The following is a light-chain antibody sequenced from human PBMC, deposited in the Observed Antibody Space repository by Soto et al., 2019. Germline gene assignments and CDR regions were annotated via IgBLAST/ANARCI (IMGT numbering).Light chain of an antibody. CDR2: LGS. J-gene: IGKJ2*01. CDR1: QSLLHSNGYNY. Sequence: DIVMTQSPLSLPVTPGEPASSSCRSSQSLLHSNGYNYLDWYLQKPGQSPQLLIYLGSNRASGVTDRFSGSGSGTDFTLKIRRVEAEDGGVYYCMQALQTPYTFGHGTKLEIK. CDR3: MQALQTPYT. V-gene: IGKV2-28*01.